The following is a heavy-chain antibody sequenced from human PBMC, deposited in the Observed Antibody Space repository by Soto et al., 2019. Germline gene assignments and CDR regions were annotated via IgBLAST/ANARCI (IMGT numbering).Heavy chain of an antibody. CDR1: GGTFSSFT. V-gene: IGHV1-69*01. D-gene: IGHD1-26*01. Sequence: QVQLVQSGAEVKKPGSSVKVSCKASGGTFSSFTISWVRQAPGQGLEWMGGIIPIYGTANYAQKFQGRVTITADASTRTAYMELSSLRSEDTAVYYCAKDRRADWESYYYYAMDVWGQGTTATVSS. CDR3: AKDRRADWESYYYYAMDV. CDR2: IIPIYGTA. J-gene: IGHJ6*02.